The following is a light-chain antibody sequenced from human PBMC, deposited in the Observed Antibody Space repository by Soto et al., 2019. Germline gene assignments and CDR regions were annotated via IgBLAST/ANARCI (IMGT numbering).Light chain of an antibody. CDR1: QSISSW. Sequence: DVQMTQSPSTLSASVGDRVTITCRASQSISSWLAWYQQKPGKAPKILIYKASTLQSGVPPRFSGGGSGTEFTLTISSLQPDDFATYYCQEYSTYSRTFGQGTKVEIK. CDR3: QEYSTYSRT. V-gene: IGKV1-5*03. CDR2: KAS. J-gene: IGKJ1*01.